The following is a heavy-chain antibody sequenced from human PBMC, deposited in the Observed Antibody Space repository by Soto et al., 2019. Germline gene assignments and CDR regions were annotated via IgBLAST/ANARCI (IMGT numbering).Heavy chain of an antibody. CDR1: GYVITSGYY. Sequence: SEILSLTCVVSGYVITSGYYWGWIRQPPGKGLEWIGTVDHSGSTYYDPSLQGRVTISIDTSKNQFSLKLTSVTAADTALYYCARYFHTYSGPPIWGQGTLVTVSS. CDR3: ARYFHTYSGPPI. D-gene: IGHD5-12*01. J-gene: IGHJ4*02. V-gene: IGHV4-38-2*01. CDR2: VDHSGST.